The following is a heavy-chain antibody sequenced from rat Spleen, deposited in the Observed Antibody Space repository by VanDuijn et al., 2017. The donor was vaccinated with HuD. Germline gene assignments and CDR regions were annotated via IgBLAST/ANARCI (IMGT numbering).Heavy chain of an antibody. V-gene: IGHV5-25*01. Sequence: EVQLVESGGGLVQPGRSMKLSCAASGFSFRDYYMAWVRQTQTKGLEWVASISLGGGNTYYRDSVKGRFTVARDNTKSTLYLQMDSLRSEDTATYYCARLSGLDYVMDAWGQGASVTVSS. J-gene: IGHJ4*01. D-gene: IGHD1-4*01. CDR1: GFSFRDYY. CDR3: ARLSGLDYVMDA. CDR2: ISLGGGNT.